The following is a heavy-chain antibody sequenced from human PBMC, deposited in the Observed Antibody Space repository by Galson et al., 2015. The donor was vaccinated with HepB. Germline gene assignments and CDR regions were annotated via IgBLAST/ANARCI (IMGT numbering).Heavy chain of an antibody. CDR3: ASSYAFDY. CDR2: TNIDGSST. J-gene: IGHJ4*02. Sequence: SLRLSCAASGFSISIYRMNWVRQAPGKGLVWVSRTNIDGSSTTYADSVKGRFTISRDNAKDILYLQMNSQRAEDTAVYYCASSYAFDYWGQGTLVTVSS. D-gene: IGHD1-26*01. CDR1: GFSISIYR. V-gene: IGHV3-74*01.